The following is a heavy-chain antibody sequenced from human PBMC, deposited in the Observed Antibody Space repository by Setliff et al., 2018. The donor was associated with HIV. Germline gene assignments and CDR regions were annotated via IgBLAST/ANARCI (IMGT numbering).Heavy chain of an antibody. V-gene: IGHV1-18*01. Sequence: VASVKVSCKASGYSFTAYGISWVRQAPGQGFEWMGWINIVSGHTNFAQKFQDRVTVTTDTSTNTTYMELRGLRSDDTATYYCARVPSGAAGLVRAGFYFWGQGTLVTVSS. CDR1: GYSFTAYG. D-gene: IGHD6-25*01. CDR2: INIVSGHT. J-gene: IGHJ4*01. CDR3: ARVPSGAAGLVRAGFYF.